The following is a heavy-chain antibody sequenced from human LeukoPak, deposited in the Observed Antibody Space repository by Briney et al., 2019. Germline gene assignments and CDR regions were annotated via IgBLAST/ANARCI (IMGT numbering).Heavy chain of an antibody. D-gene: IGHD6-19*01. J-gene: IGHJ6*02. CDR1: GYTFTGYY. V-gene: IGHV1-2*02. CDR3: ARERDPPYSSGWYDAYDMDV. CDR2: INPNSGGT. Sequence: GASVKVSCKASGYTFTGYYMHWVRQAPGQGLEWMGWINPNSGGTNYAQKFQGRVTMTRDTSISTAYMELSRLRSDDTAVYYCARERDPPYSSGWYDAYDMDVWGQGTTVTVSS.